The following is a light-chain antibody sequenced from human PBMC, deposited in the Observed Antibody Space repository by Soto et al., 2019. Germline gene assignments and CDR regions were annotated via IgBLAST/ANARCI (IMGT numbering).Light chain of an antibody. CDR2: AAS. CDR1: QGISNY. V-gene: IGKV1-27*01. CDR3: QKYTSSSWT. Sequence: DIQMTQSPSSLSASVGDRVTITCRASQGISNYLAWYQQKPGKVPKLLIYAASTLQSGVPSRFSGSGSGTDFTLTMSSLQREDVATYYCQKYTSSSWTCGQGTKVEIK. J-gene: IGKJ1*01.